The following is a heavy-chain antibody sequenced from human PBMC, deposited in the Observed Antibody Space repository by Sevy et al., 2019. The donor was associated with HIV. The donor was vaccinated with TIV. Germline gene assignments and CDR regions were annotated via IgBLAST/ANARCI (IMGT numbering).Heavy chain of an antibody. J-gene: IGHJ4*02. D-gene: IGHD2-8*01. V-gene: IGHV3-23*01. CDR1: GFTFSEYS. Sequence: GGSLRLSCAASGFTFSEYSMSWVRQPPGKGLEWVSTLSFGCGEINYADSVKGRFTIYRDNSKSSVYLQMNNLRPEDTAVYYCAREGCTKPHDYWGQGTLVTVSS. CDR3: AREGCTKPHDY. CDR2: LSFGCGEI.